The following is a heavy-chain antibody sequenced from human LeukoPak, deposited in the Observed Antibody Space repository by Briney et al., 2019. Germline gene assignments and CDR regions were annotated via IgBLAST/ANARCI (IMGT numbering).Heavy chain of an antibody. CDR2: ISYDGSNK. V-gene: IGHV3-30*04. Sequence: PGRSLRLSCAASGFTFSSYAMHWVRQAPGKGLEWVAVISYDGSNKYYADSVKGRFTISRDNSKNTLYLQMNSLRAEDTAVYYCARDAKPLWSGELLSGMDVWGKGTTVTVSS. CDR3: ARDAKPLWSGELLSGMDV. J-gene: IGHJ6*04. CDR1: GFTFSSYA. D-gene: IGHD3-10*01.